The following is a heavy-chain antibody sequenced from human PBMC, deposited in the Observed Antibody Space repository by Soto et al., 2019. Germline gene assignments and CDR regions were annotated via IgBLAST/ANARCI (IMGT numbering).Heavy chain of an antibody. CDR2: ITSDSSYI. V-gene: IGHV3-21*01. J-gene: IGHJ5*02. CDR1: GFTFSSYS. Sequence: EAQVVESGGGLVKPGGSLRLSCAASGFTFSSYSMNWVHQAPGKGLEWVSSITSDSSYIYYADSVKGRFTISRDNAKNSLYLQMNSLRAEDTAVYYCARDPSSDWPGGQGTLVTVSS. D-gene: IGHD6-19*01. CDR3: ARDPSSDWP.